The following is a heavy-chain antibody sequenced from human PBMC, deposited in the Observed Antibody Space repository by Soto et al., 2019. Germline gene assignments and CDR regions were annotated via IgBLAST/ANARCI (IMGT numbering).Heavy chain of an antibody. Sequence: EVQLVESGGGLVQPGGSLRLSCAGSGFTFSTFWMSWVRQAPGKGLEWVANINQEGSDKYYVDSVKGRFTISRDNAKNSLYLQMNSLRAEDTAVYYCANDYGKVDYWGQGTLVTVSS. D-gene: IGHD3-10*01. J-gene: IGHJ4*02. CDR2: INQEGSDK. V-gene: IGHV3-7*01. CDR1: GFTFSTFW. CDR3: ANDYGKVDY.